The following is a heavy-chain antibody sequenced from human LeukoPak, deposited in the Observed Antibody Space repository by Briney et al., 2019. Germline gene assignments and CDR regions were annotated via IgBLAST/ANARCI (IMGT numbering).Heavy chain of an antibody. CDR3: AREGATVTSR. J-gene: IGHJ4*02. Sequence: GGSLRLSCEASGFTFSDYSMNWVRQAPGKGLEWVSAISGSSSYIHYADSVKGRFTISRDNAKNSLYLQMNSLRAEDTAVYYCAREGATVTSRWGQGTLVTVSS. CDR1: GFTFSDYS. CDR2: ISGSSSYI. V-gene: IGHV3-21*01. D-gene: IGHD4-17*01.